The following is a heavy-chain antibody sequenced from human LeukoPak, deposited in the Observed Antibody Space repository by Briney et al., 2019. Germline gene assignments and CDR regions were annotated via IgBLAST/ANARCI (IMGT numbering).Heavy chain of an antibody. CDR3: ASTFDYYDSSGYYSEYFLH. J-gene: IGHJ1*01. V-gene: IGHV4-59*01. CDR2: IDSSGGT. D-gene: IGHD3-22*01. CDR1: GGSMSSYY. Sequence: PSETLSLTCTVSGGSMSSYYWAWIRQPPGKGLEGIGYIDSSGGTNYNPSLKSRVTISVDTSNNQFSLRLKSMTAADTAVYYCASTFDYYDSSGYYSEYFLHWGQGTLVTVSS.